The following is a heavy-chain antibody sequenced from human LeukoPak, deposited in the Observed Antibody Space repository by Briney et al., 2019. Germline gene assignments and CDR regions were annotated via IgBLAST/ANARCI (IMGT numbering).Heavy chain of an antibody. CDR1: GYIFTDYY. Sequence: ASVKVSCKVSGYIFTDYYMHWVQQAPGKGLEWMGLVDPEDGETIYAEKFQGRVTMTADTSTDTAYMELSSLRSEDTAVYYCATQRDYSTYYFDYWGQGTLVTVSS. CDR3: ATQRDYSTYYFDY. J-gene: IGHJ4*02. D-gene: IGHD4-11*01. V-gene: IGHV1-69-2*01. CDR2: VDPEDGET.